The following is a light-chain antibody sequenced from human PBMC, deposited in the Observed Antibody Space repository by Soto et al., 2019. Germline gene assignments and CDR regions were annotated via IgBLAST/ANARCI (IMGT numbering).Light chain of an antibody. J-gene: IGLJ1*01. CDR1: SSDVGAFNF. CDR3: SSKAVNSFYV. CDR2: QVT. Sequence: QSALTQPPSASGSPGQSVTISCTGTSSDVGAFNFVSWDQQHPVKAPKLMIYQVTKRPSGVPDRFSASKSGNTASLTVSGLQAADETDYCCSSKAVNSFYVFGTGTKLTVL. V-gene: IGLV2-8*01.